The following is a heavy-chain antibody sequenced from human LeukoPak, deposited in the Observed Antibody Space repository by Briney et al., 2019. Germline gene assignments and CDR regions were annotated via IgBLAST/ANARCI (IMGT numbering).Heavy chain of an antibody. CDR3: ARGRVVVTLDAFDI. Sequence: GGSLRLSCAASGFTFDDYGMSWVRQAPGKGLEWVSGINWNGGRTGYVDSVKGRFTISRDNAKNSLYLQMNSLRVEDTALYYCARGRVVVTLDAFDIWGQGTMVTVSS. CDR2: INWNGGRT. J-gene: IGHJ3*02. CDR1: GFTFDDYG. V-gene: IGHV3-20*04. D-gene: IGHD3-22*01.